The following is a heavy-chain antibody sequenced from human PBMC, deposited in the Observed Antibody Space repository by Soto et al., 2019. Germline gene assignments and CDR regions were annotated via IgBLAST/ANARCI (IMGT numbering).Heavy chain of an antibody. D-gene: IGHD1-26*01. CDR3: ARGLVRRGGSYYYFDY. V-gene: IGHV4-34*01. J-gene: IGHJ4*02. CDR2: INHSGST. CDR1: GGSFSGYY. Sequence: PSETLSLTCAVYGGSFSGYYWSWIRQPPGKGLEWIGEINHSGSTNYNPSLKSRVTISVDTSKNQFSLKLSSVTAADTAVYYCARGLVRRGGSYYYFDYWGQGTLVTVSS.